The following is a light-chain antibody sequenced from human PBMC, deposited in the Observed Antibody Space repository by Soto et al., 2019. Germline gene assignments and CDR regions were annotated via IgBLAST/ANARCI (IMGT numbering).Light chain of an antibody. V-gene: IGKV3-20*01. CDR1: QSVSTYY. J-gene: IGKJ3*01. Sequence: EIVLTQSPGTLSLSPGERATLSCRASQSVSTYYLAWYQQKPGQAPRLLIYGASSRATGIPDRFSGSGSGTDFTLTISRLEPEDFAVYYCQQYGSSPPVTFGPGTKVIIK. CDR2: GAS. CDR3: QQYGSSPPVT.